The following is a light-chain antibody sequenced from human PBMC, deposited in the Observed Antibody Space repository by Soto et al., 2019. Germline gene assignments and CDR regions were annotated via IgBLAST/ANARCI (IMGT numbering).Light chain of an antibody. CDR2: EVN. J-gene: IGLJ1*01. Sequence: QSMLFHPASGAGSTGHFITISCTVTSSYVGTYNLVCWYQQLPDKARRLIIHEVNKRPSGVSTRFSGSKSGNTAYLTISGLQADDDADYHCYSYAGNSTYVFGTGTKVTVL. CDR1: SSYVGTYNL. V-gene: IGLV2-23*02. CDR3: YSYAGNSTYV.